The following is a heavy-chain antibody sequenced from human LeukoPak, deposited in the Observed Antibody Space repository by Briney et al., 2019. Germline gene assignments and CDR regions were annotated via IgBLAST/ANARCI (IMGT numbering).Heavy chain of an antibody. CDR3: AKVGSSWYIYTYYFDY. CDR1: GFTFSSYA. J-gene: IGHJ4*02. V-gene: IGHV3-23*01. Sequence: GGSLRLSCAASGFTFSSYAMSWVRQAPGKGLEWVSAISGSGGSTHYADSVKGRFTISRDNSKNTLYLQMNSLRAEDTAVYYCAKVGSSWYIYTYYFDYWGQGTLVTVSS. CDR2: ISGSGGST. D-gene: IGHD6-13*01.